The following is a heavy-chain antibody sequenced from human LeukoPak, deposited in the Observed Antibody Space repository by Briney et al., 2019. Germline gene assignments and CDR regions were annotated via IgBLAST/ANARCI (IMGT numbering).Heavy chain of an antibody. CDR3: ARHVLWLGDLDY. CDR1: GGSISSYY. J-gene: IGHJ4*02. D-gene: IGHD3-10*01. V-gene: IGHV4-59*08. CDR2: IYYSGST. Sequence: PSETLSLTCTVSGGSISSYYWSWIRQPPGKGLEWIGYIYYSGSTNYNPSLKSRVTISVDTSKNQFSLKLSSVTAADTAVYYCARHVLWLGDLDYWGQGTLVTVSS.